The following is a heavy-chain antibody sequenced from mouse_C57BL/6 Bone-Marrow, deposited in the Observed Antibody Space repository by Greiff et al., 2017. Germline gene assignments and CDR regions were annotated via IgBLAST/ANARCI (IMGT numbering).Heavy chain of an antibody. D-gene: IGHD1-1*01. Sequence: DVQLQESGPGLVKPSQSLSLTCSVTGYSITSGYYWNWIRQFPGNKLEWMGYISYDGSNNYNPSLKNRISITRDTSKNQFFLKLNSVTTEDTATXYCARGDYYGSRWAYWGQGTLVTVSA. V-gene: IGHV3-6*01. J-gene: IGHJ3*01. CDR2: ISYDGSN. CDR3: ARGDYYGSRWAY. CDR1: GYSITSGYY.